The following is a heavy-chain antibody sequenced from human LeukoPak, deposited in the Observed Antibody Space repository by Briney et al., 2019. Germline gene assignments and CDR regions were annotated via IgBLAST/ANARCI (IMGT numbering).Heavy chain of an antibody. D-gene: IGHD6-13*01. J-gene: IGHJ4*02. Sequence: PSETLSLTCTVSGGSINSSSYYWGWIRQPPGKGLEWIGSIYYSGSTYYNPSLKSRVTISVDTSKNQFSLKLSSVTAADTPVYYCARHGGKAAAGIWMTAYFDYWGQGTLVTVSS. CDR2: IYYSGST. V-gene: IGHV4-39*01. CDR3: ARHGGKAAAGIWMTAYFDY. CDR1: GGSINSSSYY.